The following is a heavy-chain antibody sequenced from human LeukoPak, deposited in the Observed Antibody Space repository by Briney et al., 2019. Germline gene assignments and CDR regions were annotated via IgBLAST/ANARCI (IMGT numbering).Heavy chain of an antibody. CDR3: ARDRDSGYYDTSGPFDP. CDR2: IYYSGST. CDR1: GGSISSHY. J-gene: IGHJ5*02. D-gene: IGHD3-22*01. V-gene: IGHV4-59*11. Sequence: PSETLSLTCTVSGGSISSHYLSWIRQPPGKGLEWIGYIYYSGSTNYNPSLKSRVSISVDTYKNQFSLKLSSVNAADTAVYHCARDRDSGYYDTSGPFDPWAREPWSPSPQ.